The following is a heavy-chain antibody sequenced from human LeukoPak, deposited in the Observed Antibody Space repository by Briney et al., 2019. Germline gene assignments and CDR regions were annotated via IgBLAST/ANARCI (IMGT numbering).Heavy chain of an antibody. CDR3: AKEGSPMVATTLDV. V-gene: IGHV3-30*18. CDR2: IAYDGITK. J-gene: IGHJ6*02. D-gene: IGHD5-12*01. Sequence: PGGSLRLSCAASGFTFSSYAMSWVRQAPGTGLDWVVVIAYDGITKYYADSVKGRFTISRDNSKNTLYLQMNSLRVEDTAVYYCAKEGSPMVATTLDVWGQGTTVTVSS. CDR1: GFTFSSYA.